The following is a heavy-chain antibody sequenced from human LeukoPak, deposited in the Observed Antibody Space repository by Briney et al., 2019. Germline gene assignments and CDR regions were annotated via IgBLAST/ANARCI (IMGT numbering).Heavy chain of an antibody. CDR3: AKARLGYCSGSSCHHVD. J-gene: IGHJ4*02. CDR2: ISGSGGST. CDR1: GFTFSSYA. D-gene: IGHD2-15*01. Sequence: GGSLRLSCAASGFTFSSYAMSWVRQAPGKGLEWVSAISGSGGSTYYADSVKGRFTISRDNSKNTLYLQMNSLRAEDTAVYYCAKARLGYCSGSSCHHVDWGQGTLVTVSS. V-gene: IGHV3-23*01.